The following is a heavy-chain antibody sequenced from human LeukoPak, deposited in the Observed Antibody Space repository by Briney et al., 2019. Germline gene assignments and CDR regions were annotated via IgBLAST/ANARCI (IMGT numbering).Heavy chain of an antibody. D-gene: IGHD3-3*01. CDR2: INHSGST. Sequence: PSETLSLTCAVYGGSFSGYYWSWIRQPPGKGLEWIGVINHSGSTNYNPSLKSRVTISVDTSKNQFSLKLSSVTAADTAVYYCARDLSGPNYYYYYMDVWGKGTPVTVSS. J-gene: IGHJ6*03. CDR3: ARDLSGPNYYYYYMDV. CDR1: GGSFSGYY. V-gene: IGHV4-34*01.